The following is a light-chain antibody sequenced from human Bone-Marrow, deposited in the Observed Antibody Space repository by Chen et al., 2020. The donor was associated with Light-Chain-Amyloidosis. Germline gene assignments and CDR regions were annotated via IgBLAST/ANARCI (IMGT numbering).Light chain of an antibody. CDR2: LGS. J-gene: IGKJ2*01. CDR1: QSLLHSNGYNY. V-gene: IGKV2-28*01. CDR3: MQALQTPPT. Sequence: DIAMTQSPLSLPVTPGSPASISCRSSQSLLHSNGYNYLDWYLQKPGESPQLLIYLGSNRASGVPDRFSGSGSGTDFTLKISRVEAEDVGVYYCMQALQTPPTFGQGTKLEIK.